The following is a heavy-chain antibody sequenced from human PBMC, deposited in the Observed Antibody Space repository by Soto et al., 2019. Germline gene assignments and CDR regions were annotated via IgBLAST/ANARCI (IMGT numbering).Heavy chain of an antibody. Sequence: SETLSLTCAVSGYSISSGYYWGWIRQPPGKGLEWIGSIYHSESTYYNPSLKSRGTISVDWSKNQFSLKLSSVTAADTAVYYCSGSIVVEVALDSWGQGSLVTVCS. J-gene: IGHJ4*02. D-gene: IGHD2-21*01. V-gene: IGHV4-38-2*01. CDR3: SGSIVVEVALDS. CDR2: IYHSEST. CDR1: GYSISSGYY.